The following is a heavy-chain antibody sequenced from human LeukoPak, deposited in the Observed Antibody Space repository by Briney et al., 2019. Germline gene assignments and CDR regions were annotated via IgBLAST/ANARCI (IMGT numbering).Heavy chain of an antibody. D-gene: IGHD6-13*01. CDR1: GYTFTGYY. J-gene: IGHJ6*02. Sequence: ASVKVSCKASGYTFTGYYMHWVRQAPGQGLEWMGWINPNSGGTNYAQKFQGRATMTRDTSISTAYMELSRLRSDDTAVYYCAREGRSSSSWYYYYGMDVWGQGTTVTVSS. CDR3: AREGRSSSSWYYYYGMDV. CDR2: INPNSGGT. V-gene: IGHV1-2*02.